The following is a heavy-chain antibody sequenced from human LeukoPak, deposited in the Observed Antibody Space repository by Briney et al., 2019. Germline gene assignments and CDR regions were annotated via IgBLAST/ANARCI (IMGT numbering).Heavy chain of an antibody. V-gene: IGHV4-34*01. D-gene: IGHD3-16*02. J-gene: IGHJ4*02. Sequence: SETLSLTCAVYGGSFSGYYWSWIRQPPGKGLEWIGEINHSGSTNYNPSLKSRVTISVDTSKNQFSLKLSSVTAADTAVYYCARGPPITFGGVIVFTGFDYWGQGTLVTVSS. CDR3: ARGPPITFGGVIVFTGFDY. CDR1: GGSFSGYY. CDR2: INHSGST.